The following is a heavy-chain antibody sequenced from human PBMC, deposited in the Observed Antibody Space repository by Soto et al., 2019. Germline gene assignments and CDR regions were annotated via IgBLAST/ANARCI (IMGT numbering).Heavy chain of an antibody. CDR3: ARRLSGPKEEYNAYYFYGLDV. Sequence: GESLKISCKDSGYSFTRYWIGWVSQMPGKGLERMGIIYPGDSDTRYSPSFQGQVTISADKSISTAYLQWSSLKASDTAIYYCARRLSGPKEEYNAYYFYGLDVWGQGTTVTVSS. CDR1: GYSFTRYW. D-gene: IGHD1-1*01. J-gene: IGHJ6*02. CDR2: IYPGDSDT. V-gene: IGHV5-51*01.